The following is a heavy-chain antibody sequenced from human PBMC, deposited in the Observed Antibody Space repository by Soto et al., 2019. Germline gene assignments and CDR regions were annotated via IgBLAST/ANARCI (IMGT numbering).Heavy chain of an antibody. J-gene: IGHJ4*02. Sequence: PSETLSLTCTVSGGSISRSSYYWGWIRPPPGKGLEWIGSIYYSGSTYYNPSLKSRVTISVDTSKNQFSLKLSSVTAADTAVYYCARRRTITIFGVVISDFDYWGQGTLVTVSS. CDR1: GGSISRSSYY. D-gene: IGHD3-3*01. CDR3: ARRRTITIFGVVISDFDY. V-gene: IGHV4-39*01. CDR2: IYYSGST.